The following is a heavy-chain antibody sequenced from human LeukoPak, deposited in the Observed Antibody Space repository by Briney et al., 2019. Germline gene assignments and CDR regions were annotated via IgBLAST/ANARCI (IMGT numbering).Heavy chain of an antibody. D-gene: IGHD3-9*01. Sequence: PGGSLRLSCAASGFTFSSYAMSWVRQAPGKGLEWVSAISGSGGSTYYADSVKGRFTISRDNSKNTLYLQMNSLRAEDTAVYYCAKDRYLDWLLPGDYFDYWGQGTLVTVSS. J-gene: IGHJ4*02. CDR1: GFTFSSYA. CDR3: AKDRYLDWLLPGDYFDY. CDR2: ISGSGGST. V-gene: IGHV3-23*01.